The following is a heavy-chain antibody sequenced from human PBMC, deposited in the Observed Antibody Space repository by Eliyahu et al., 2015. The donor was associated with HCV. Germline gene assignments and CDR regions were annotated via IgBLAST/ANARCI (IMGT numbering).Heavy chain of an antibody. V-gene: IGHV3-21*01. CDR3: ARVIGPTAMAPYYFDY. CDR1: GFTFSSYS. J-gene: IGHJ4*02. CDR2: ISSSSSYI. Sequence: QLVESGGGLVKPGGSLRLSCAXSGFTFSSYSMNWVRQAPGKGLEWVSSISSSSSYIYYADSVKGRFTISRDNAKNSLYLQMNSLRAEDTAVYYCARVIGPTAMAPYYFDYWGQGTLVTVSS. D-gene: IGHD5-18*01.